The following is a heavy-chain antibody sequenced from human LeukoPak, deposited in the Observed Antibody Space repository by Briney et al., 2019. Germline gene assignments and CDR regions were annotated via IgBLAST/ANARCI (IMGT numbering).Heavy chain of an antibody. CDR1: GGSFSGYY. CDR3: ARAEPGYSYGQYFDY. D-gene: IGHD5-18*01. CDR2: INHSGST. V-gene: IGHV4-34*01. J-gene: IGHJ4*02. Sequence: SETLSHTCAVYGGSFSGYYWSWIRPPPAQGMDWIGEINHSGSTNYNPPFKSRVTISVDTSKNQFSLKLSSVTAADTAVYYCARAEPGYSYGQYFDYWGQGTLVTVSS.